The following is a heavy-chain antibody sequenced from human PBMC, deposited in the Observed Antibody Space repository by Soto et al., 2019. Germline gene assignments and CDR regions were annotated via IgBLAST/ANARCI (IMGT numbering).Heavy chain of an antibody. CDR1: GFTFSSYW. CDR3: ASSDYGDYYFDY. Sequence: GWSLRLSCAASGFTFSSYWMHWVRQAPGKGLVWVSRINSDGSSTSYADSVKGRFTISRDNAKNTLYLQMNSLRAEDTAVYYCASSDYGDYYFDYWGQGTLVTVSS. D-gene: IGHD4-17*01. V-gene: IGHV3-74*01. J-gene: IGHJ4*02. CDR2: INSDGSST.